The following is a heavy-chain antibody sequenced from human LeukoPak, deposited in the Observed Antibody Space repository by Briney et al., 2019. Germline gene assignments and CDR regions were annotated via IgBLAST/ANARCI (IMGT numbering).Heavy chain of an antibody. CDR3: AKEAAAEN. J-gene: IGHJ4*02. V-gene: IGHV3-30*18. CDR2: ISYDGSNK. D-gene: IGHD6-13*01. CDR1: GFTFSSYG. Sequence: GGSLRLSCAASGFTFSSYGMLWVRQAPGKGLEWVAVISYDGSNKYYADSVKGRFTISRDNSKNTLYLQMNSLRAEDTAVYYCAKEAAAENWGQGTLVTVSS.